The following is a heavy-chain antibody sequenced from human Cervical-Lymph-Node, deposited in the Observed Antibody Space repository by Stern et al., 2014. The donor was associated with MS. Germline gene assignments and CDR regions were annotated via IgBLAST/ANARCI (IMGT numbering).Heavy chain of an antibody. Sequence: QLVQSGAEAKKPGASMTISCKTSGYNFIDHAIHWVRQAPGQRLERMGWINGGPGTTKYSQKFQGRVSFTRDKAASAAYMDLSSLSPDDTAVYYCARQPDYSDFLDFWGQGTLVTVSS. V-gene: IGHV1-3*01. CDR1: GYNFIDHA. J-gene: IGHJ4*02. D-gene: IGHD4-11*01. CDR3: ARQPDYSDFLDF. CDR2: INGGPGTT.